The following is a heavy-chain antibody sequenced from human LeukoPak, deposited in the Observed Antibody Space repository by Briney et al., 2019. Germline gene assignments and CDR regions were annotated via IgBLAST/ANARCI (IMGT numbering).Heavy chain of an antibody. CDR1: GFTFSSYA. V-gene: IGHV3-23*01. D-gene: IGHD6-13*01. Sequence: GGSLRLSCAASGFTFSSYAMSWVRQAPGKGLEWVSTISGSGAGTYYADSVKGRFTISRDNSKNTLYLQMHSLRAEDTAVYYCATNTSSWSFDYWGQGTLVTVSS. CDR3: ATNTSSWSFDY. J-gene: IGHJ4*02. CDR2: ISGSGAGT.